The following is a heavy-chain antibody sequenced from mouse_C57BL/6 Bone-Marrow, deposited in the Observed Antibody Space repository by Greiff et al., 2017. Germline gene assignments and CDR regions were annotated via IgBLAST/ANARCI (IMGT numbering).Heavy chain of an antibody. CDR2: ISSGSSTI. Sequence: EVKLVESGGGLVKPGGSLKLSCAASGFTFSDYGMHWVRQAPETGLEWVAYISSGSSTIYYADTVKGRFTISRYNAKNTLFLQMTSLRSEDTAMYYCARLLWAYWGQVTLVTVSA. D-gene: IGHD2-1*01. V-gene: IGHV5-17*01. J-gene: IGHJ3*01. CDR3: ARLLWAY. CDR1: GFTFSDYG.